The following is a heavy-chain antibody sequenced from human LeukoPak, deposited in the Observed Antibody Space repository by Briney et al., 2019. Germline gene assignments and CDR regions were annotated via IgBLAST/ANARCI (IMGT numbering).Heavy chain of an antibody. D-gene: IGHD4-23*01. CDR1: GYTLTELS. V-gene: IGHV1-24*01. CDR2: FDPEDGET. J-gene: IGHJ4*02. Sequence: ASVKVSCKVSGYTLTELSMRWVRQAPGKGLEWMGGFDPEDGETIYAQKFQGRVTMTEDTSTDTAYMELSSLRSEDTAVYYCATRPDSYTVVTPFDYWGQGTLVTVSS. CDR3: ATRPDSYTVVTPFDY.